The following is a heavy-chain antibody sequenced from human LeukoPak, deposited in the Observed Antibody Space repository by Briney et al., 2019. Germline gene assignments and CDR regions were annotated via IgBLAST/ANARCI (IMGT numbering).Heavy chain of an antibody. V-gene: IGHV3-9*01. CDR2: ISWNSGNI. D-gene: IGHD4/OR15-4a*01. J-gene: IGHJ6*02. Sequence: GGSLRLSCAASGFTFDEYAMHWVRQAPGKGLEWVSGISWNSGNIGYADSVKGRFTISRDNAKNSLYLQMNSLRAEDTALYYCVKDIRVDDNGAAKNNMDVWGQGTTVSVSS. CDR1: GFTFDEYA. CDR3: VKDIRVDDNGAAKNNMDV.